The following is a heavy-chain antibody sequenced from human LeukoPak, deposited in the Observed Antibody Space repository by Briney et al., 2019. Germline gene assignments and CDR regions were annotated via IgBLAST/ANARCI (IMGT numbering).Heavy chain of an antibody. CDR1: GFTFSGSA. CDR2: IRSKANSYAT. CDR3: ATSCRKWLVFGPRCYYGMDV. Sequence: GSLRLSCAASGFTFSGSAMHWVRQASGKGLEWVGRIRSKANSYATAYAASVKGRFTISRDDSKNTAYLQMNSLKTEDTAVYYCATSCRKWLVFGPRCYYGMDVWGQGTTVTVSS. J-gene: IGHJ6*02. D-gene: IGHD6-19*01. V-gene: IGHV3-73*01.